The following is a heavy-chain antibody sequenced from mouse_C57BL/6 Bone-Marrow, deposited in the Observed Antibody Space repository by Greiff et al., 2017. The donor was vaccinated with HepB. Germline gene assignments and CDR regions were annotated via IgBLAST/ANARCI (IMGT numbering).Heavy chain of an antibody. J-gene: IGHJ2*01. CDR1: GFNFKNTY. D-gene: IGHD1-1*01. V-gene: IGHV14-3*01. CDR3: ASYGSSSYYFDY. Sequence: EVKLMESVAELVRPGASVKLSCTASGFNFKNTYMHWVKQRPEQGLEWIGRIDPANGNTKYAPKFQGKATITADTSSNTTYLQLSSLTSEDTALYYYASYGSSSYYFDYWGQGTTLTVSS. CDR2: IDPANGNT.